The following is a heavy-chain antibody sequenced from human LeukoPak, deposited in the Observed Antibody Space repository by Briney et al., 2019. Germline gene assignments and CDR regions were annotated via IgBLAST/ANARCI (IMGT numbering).Heavy chain of an antibody. CDR1: GYSFTSYW. Sequence: HGESLKISCKGSGYSFTSYWIGWVRQMPGKGLEWMGIIYPGDSDTRYSPSFQGQVTISADKSISTAYLQWSSLKASDTAMYHCARPGDYDFWSGYQNGACFDYWGQGTLVTVSS. D-gene: IGHD3-3*01. CDR3: ARPGDYDFWSGYQNGACFDY. V-gene: IGHV5-51*01. CDR2: IYPGDSDT. J-gene: IGHJ4*02.